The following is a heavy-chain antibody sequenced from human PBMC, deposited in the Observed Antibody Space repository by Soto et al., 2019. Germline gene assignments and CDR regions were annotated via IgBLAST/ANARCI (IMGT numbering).Heavy chain of an antibody. J-gene: IGHJ4*02. CDR3: ARGVLLKIFDY. CDR2: INHSGST. CDR1: GGSFSGYY. V-gene: IGHV4-34*01. Sequence: QVQLQQWGAGLLKPSETLSLTCAVYGGSFSGYYWSWIRQPPGKGLEWIGEINHSGSTNYNPSLKSRVTISVDTSKNQSSLKLSSVTAADTAVYYCARGVLLKIFDYWGQGTLVTVSS. D-gene: IGHD2-8*02.